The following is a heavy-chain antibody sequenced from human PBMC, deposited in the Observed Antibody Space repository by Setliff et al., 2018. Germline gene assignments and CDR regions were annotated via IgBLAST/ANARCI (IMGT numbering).Heavy chain of an antibody. CDR1: GGSISSYY. V-gene: IGHV4-59*05. Sequence: SETLSLTCTVSGGSISSYYWSWIRQPPGKGLEWIGSIYYSGSTYYNPSLKSRVTISVDTSKNQFSLKLSSVTAADTAVYYCARAAGYSSSWYHYYYGMDVWGQGTTVTVSS. CDR2: IYYSGST. J-gene: IGHJ6*02. CDR3: ARAAGYSSSWYHYYYGMDV. D-gene: IGHD6-13*01.